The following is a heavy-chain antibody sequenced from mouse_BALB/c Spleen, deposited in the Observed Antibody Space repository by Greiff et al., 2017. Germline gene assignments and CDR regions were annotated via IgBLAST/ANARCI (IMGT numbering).Heavy chain of an antibody. V-gene: IGHV1-9*01. CDR3: ARKGYGNYYFDY. CDR1: GYTFSSYW. CDR2: ILPGSGST. J-gene: IGHJ2*01. Sequence: QVQLKQSGAELMKPGASVKISCKATGYTFSSYWIEWVKQRPGHGLEWIGEILPGSGSTNYNEKFKGKATFTADTSSNTAYMQLSSLTSEDSAVYYCARKGYGNYYFDYWGQGTTLTVSS. D-gene: IGHD2-10*02.